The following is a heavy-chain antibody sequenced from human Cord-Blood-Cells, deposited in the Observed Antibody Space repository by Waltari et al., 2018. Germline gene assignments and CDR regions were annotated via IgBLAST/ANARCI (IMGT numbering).Heavy chain of an antibody. D-gene: IGHD2-2*01. Sequence: EVQLVESGGGLIQPGGSLRLSCAASGFTVSSNYMSWVRQAPGKGLEWVSVIYSGGSTYYADSVKGRFTISRDNSKNTLYLQMNSLRAEDTAVYYCARGPSRYCSSTSCSDAFDIWGQGTMVTVSS. CDR1: GFTVSSNY. CDR3: ARGPSRYCSSTSCSDAFDI. V-gene: IGHV3-53*01. CDR2: IYSGGST. J-gene: IGHJ3*02.